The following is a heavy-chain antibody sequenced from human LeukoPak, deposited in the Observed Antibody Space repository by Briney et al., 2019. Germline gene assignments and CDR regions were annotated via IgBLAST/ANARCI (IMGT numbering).Heavy chain of an antibody. J-gene: IGHJ4*02. CDR1: GGTFSSYA. V-gene: IGHV1-69*01. CDR2: IIPIFGTA. Sequence: SVKVSCKASGGTFSSYATSWVRQAPGQGLEWMGGIIPIFGTANYAQKFQGRVTITADESTSTAYMELSSLRSEDTAVYYCARGGRDCSSTSCYDGFDYWGQGTLVTVSS. CDR3: ARGGRDCSSTSCYDGFDY. D-gene: IGHD2-2*01.